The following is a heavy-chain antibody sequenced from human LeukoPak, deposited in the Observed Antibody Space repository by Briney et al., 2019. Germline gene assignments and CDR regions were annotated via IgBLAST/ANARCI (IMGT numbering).Heavy chain of an antibody. CDR2: ISSGSSYI. CDR3: ARDRGGSFGYYDFWSGYYGPNWFDP. J-gene: IGHJ5*02. Sequence: GGSLRLSCAASGFTFSSYSMNWVRQAPGKGLEWVSSISSGSSYIYYADSVKGRFTISRDNAKNSLYLQMNSLRAEDTAVYYCARDRGGSFGYYDFWSGYYGPNWFDPWGQGTLVTVSS. D-gene: IGHD3-3*01. V-gene: IGHV3-21*01. CDR1: GFTFSSYS.